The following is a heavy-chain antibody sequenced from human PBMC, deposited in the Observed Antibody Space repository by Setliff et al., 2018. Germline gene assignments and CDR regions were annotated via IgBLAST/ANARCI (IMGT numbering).Heavy chain of an antibody. V-gene: IGHV1-18*01. CDR3: ARGNPAERYEY. J-gene: IGHJ1*01. CDR1: GYTFTNYD. CDR2: ISLYDGHT. D-gene: IGHD5-12*01. Sequence: ASVKVSCKTSGYTFTNYDINWVRQAPGQGLEWMGFISLYDGHTNYAQNFQGRLTVTTDTSTSTAYTELSSLRFDDTAVYYCARGNPAERYEYWGQGTLVTVSS.